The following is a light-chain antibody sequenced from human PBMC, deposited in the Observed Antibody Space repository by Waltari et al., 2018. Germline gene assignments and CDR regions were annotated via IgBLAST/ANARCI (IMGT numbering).Light chain of an antibody. CDR3: QNHERLPAT. CDR2: AAS. V-gene: IGKV3-20*01. CDR1: PSIGKY. Sequence: EIVLTQSPGTLSLSPGERATLSCRAIPSIGKYLVWYQQKPGQAPRLLIYAASSRATGVPDRFSGSGSGTDFSLTISRLEPEDFAVYYCQNHERLPATFGQGTKVEIK. J-gene: IGKJ1*01.